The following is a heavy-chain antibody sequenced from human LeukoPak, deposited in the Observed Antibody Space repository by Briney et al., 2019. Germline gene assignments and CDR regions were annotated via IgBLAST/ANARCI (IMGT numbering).Heavy chain of an antibody. CDR3: ARDRRVYYFDY. D-gene: IGHD2-8*01. CDR2: IWYDGSNK. CDR1: GFTSSSYG. Sequence: PGGSLRLSCAASGFTSSSYGMHWVRQAPGKGLEWVAVIWYDGSNKYYADSVKGRFTIFRDNSKNTLYLQMNSLRAEDTAVYYCARDRRVYYFDYWGQGTLVTVSS. J-gene: IGHJ4*02. V-gene: IGHV3-33*01.